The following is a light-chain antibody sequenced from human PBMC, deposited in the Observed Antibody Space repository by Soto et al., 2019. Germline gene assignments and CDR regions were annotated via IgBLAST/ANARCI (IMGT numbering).Light chain of an antibody. V-gene: IGKV4-1*01. CDR3: QQYYSTPFT. CDR1: QSVLYSSNNKNY. J-gene: IGKJ3*01. Sequence: DIVMTESADSLAVSLGERANINCKSSQSVLYSSNNKNYLAWYQQKPGQPPKLLIYWASTRESGVPDRFSGSGSGTDFTLTISSLQAEDVAVYYCQQYYSTPFTFGPGTNVDIK. CDR2: WAS.